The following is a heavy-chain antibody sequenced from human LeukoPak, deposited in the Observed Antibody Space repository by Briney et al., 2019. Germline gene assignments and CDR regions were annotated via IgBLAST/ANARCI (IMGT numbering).Heavy chain of an antibody. CDR3: ARDIADDSSGYYYGPFDY. CDR2: IYHSGST. CDR1: GYSISSGYY. V-gene: IGHV4-38-2*02. Sequence: SGTLSLTCTVSGYSISSGYYWGWIRQPPGKGLEWIGSIYHSGSTYYNPSLKSRVTISVDTSKNQFSLKLSSVTAADTAVYYCARDIADDSSGYYYGPFDYWGQGTLVTVSS. J-gene: IGHJ4*02. D-gene: IGHD3-22*01.